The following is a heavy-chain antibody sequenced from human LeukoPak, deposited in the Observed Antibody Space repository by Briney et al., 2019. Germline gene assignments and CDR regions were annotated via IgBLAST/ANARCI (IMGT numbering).Heavy chain of an antibody. Sequence: GESLKISCKGSGYSFTSYWIGWVRQMPGKGLEWMGIIYPGDSDTRYSPSFQGQVTISADKSISTAYLQWSSLKASDTAMYYCAKLNQAGYSSSWYGEFDYWGQGTLVTVSS. CDR3: AKLNQAGYSSSWYGEFDY. CDR1: GYSFTSYW. V-gene: IGHV5-51*01. CDR2: IYPGDSDT. J-gene: IGHJ4*02. D-gene: IGHD6-13*01.